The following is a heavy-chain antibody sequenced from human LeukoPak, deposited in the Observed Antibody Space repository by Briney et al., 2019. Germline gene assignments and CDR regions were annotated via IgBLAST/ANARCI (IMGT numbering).Heavy chain of an antibody. CDR3: ARDLTPKGYGDEGGDY. D-gene: IGHD4-17*01. J-gene: IGHJ4*02. CDR1: GFTFSDYY. CDR2: ISSSGSTI. Sequence: GGSLRLSCAASGFTFSDYYMSWIRQAPGKGLEWVSYISSSGSTIYYADSVKGRFTTSRDNAKNSLYLQMNSLRAEDTAVYYCARDLTPKGYGDEGGDYWGQGTLVTVSS. V-gene: IGHV3-11*04.